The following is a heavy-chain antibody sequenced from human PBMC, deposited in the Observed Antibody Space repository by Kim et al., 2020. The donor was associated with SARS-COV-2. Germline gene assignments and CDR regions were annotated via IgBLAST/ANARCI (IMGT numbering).Heavy chain of an antibody. V-gene: IGHV3-9*01. J-gene: IGHJ4*02. CDR3: AKSVVAATPVLDY. D-gene: IGHD2-15*01. Sequence: ADSVKGRFTIASDNAKNSLYLQMNSLRAEDTALYYCAKSVVAATPVLDYWGQGTLVTVSS.